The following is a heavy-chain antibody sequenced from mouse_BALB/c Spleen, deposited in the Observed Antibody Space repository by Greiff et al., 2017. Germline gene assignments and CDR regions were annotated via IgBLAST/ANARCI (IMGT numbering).Heavy chain of an antibody. J-gene: IGHJ3*01. CDR3: AREIYYGNYGFAY. CDR1: GYTFTDYA. CDR2: ISTYYGDA. D-gene: IGHD2-1*01. V-gene: IGHV1S137*01. Sequence: VQLQQSGAELVTPGVSVKISCKGSGYTFTDYAMHWVKQSHAKSLEWIGVISTYYGDASYNQKFKGKATMTVDKSSSTAYMELARLTSEDSAIYYCAREIYYGNYGFAYWGQGTLVTVSA.